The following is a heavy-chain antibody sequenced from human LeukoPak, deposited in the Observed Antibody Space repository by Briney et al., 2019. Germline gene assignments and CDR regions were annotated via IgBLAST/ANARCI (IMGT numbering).Heavy chain of an antibody. CDR1: GGTFSSYA. Sequence: SVKVSCKASGGTFSSYAISWVRQAPGQWLEWMGGIIPIFGTANYAQKFQGRVTITADESTSTAYMELSSLRSEDTAVYYCARDVPWYDILTGYSTYYMDVWGKGTTVTVSS. V-gene: IGHV1-69*13. D-gene: IGHD3-9*01. CDR3: ARDVPWYDILTGYSTYYMDV. CDR2: IIPIFGTA. J-gene: IGHJ6*03.